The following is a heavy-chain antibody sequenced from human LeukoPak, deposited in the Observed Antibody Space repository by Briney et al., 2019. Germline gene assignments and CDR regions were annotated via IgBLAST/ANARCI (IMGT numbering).Heavy chain of an antibody. D-gene: IGHD3-22*01. Sequence: GGSLRLSCAASGFTFSSYEMNWVRQAPGKGLEWVSYISSSGSTIYYADSVKGRFTISRDNAKNSLYLQMNSLRAEDTAVYYCASLYYDSSGHTVDYWGQGTLVTVSS. J-gene: IGHJ4*02. CDR3: ASLYYDSSGHTVDY. V-gene: IGHV3-48*03. CDR2: ISSSGSTI. CDR1: GFTFSSYE.